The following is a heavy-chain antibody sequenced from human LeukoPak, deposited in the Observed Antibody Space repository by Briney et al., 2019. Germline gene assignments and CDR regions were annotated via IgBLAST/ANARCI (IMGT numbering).Heavy chain of an antibody. CDR2: ISGSGGST. Sequence: PGGSLRLSCAASGFTFSSYAMSWVRQAPGKGLEWVSNISGSGGSTYYADSVKGRFTISRDNSKNTLYLQMNSLRGEDTAVYYCAKDILFERPSSQDVWGKGTTVTVSS. V-gene: IGHV3-23*01. CDR1: GFTFSSYA. D-gene: IGHD3-9*01. J-gene: IGHJ6*04. CDR3: AKDILFERPSSQDV.